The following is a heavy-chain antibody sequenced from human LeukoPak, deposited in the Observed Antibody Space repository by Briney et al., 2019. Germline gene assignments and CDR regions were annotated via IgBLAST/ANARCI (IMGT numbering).Heavy chain of an antibody. V-gene: IGHV4-38-2*02. J-gene: IGHJ6*02. Sequence: SETLSLTCTVSGYSISSAYYWGWIRQPPGKGLEWIGSIYHSGNTHYNPSLKSRVTISVDTSKNQSSLNLRSVTAADTAVYYCAMTDTAMVTHGMDVWGQGTTVTVSS. CDR3: AMTDTAMVTHGMDV. CDR2: IYHSGNT. D-gene: IGHD5-18*01. CDR1: GYSISSAYY.